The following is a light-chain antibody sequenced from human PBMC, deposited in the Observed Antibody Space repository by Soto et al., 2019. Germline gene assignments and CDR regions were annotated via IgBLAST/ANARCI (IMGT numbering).Light chain of an antibody. J-gene: IGLJ6*01. CDR1: SSNIGANYD. CDR2: GNI. Sequence: QAVVTQPPSVSGAPGQRVTISCTGSSSNIGANYDVNWYQLLPGTAPKLLIHGNINRPSGVPDRFSGSKSGTSASLAITGLQAEDEADYYCQSYDSRLTGYVFGSGTKVTVL. CDR3: QSYDSRLTGYV. V-gene: IGLV1-40*01.